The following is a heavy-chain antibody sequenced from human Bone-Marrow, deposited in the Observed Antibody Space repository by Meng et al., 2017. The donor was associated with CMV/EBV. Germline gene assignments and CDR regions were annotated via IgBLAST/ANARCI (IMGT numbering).Heavy chain of an antibody. J-gene: IGHJ4*02. CDR3: ARPWGY. CDR2: ISGSGSDSTI. V-gene: IGHV3-11*04. Sequence: GESLKISCAASGFTFSDYYMTWIRQAPGKGLEWVSYISGSGSDSTIYYADSVKGRFTISRDNAKNSLYLQMNSLRVEDTAMYYCARPWGYWGQGTLVTVSS. D-gene: IGHD7-27*01. CDR1: GFTFSDYY.